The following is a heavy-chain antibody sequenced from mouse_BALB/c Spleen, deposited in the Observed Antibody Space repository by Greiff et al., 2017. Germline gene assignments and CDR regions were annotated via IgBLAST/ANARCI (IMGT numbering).Heavy chain of an antibody. CDR2: IDPANGNT. CDR1: GFTITDMY. V-gene: IGHV14-3*02. J-gene: IGHJ2*01. CDR3: ASARGY. Sequence: VQLQQSGAELVKPGASVKLSCTASGFTITDMYMHWVKQRPEQGLEWIGRIDPANGNTKYDPKFQGKATITADTSSNTAYLQLSSLTSEDTAVYYCASARGYWGQGTTLTVSS.